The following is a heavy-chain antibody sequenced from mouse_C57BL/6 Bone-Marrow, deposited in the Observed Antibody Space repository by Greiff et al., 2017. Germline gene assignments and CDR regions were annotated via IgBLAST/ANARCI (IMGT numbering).Heavy chain of an antibody. D-gene: IGHD1-1*01. J-gene: IGHJ1*03. CDR3: TRDSYYGSSYWYFDD. CDR1: GYTFTSYW. Sequence: QVQLKESGAELAKPGASVKLSCKASGYTFTSYWMHWVKQRPGQGLEWIGYINPSSGYTKYNQKFKDKATLTADKSSITAYMQLRSLTYEDSAVYYYTRDSYYGSSYWYFDDWGTGTTVTVSS. CDR2: INPSSGYT. V-gene: IGHV1-7*01.